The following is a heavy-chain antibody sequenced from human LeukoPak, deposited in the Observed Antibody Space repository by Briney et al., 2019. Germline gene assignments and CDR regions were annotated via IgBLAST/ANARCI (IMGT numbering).Heavy chain of an antibody. J-gene: IGHJ4*02. D-gene: IGHD3-22*01. Sequence: PSETLSLTCTVSGGSISSSSYYWGWIRQPPGKGLEWIGSIYYSGSTYYNPSLKSRVTISVDTSKNQFSLKLSSVTAADTAVYYCARTRLGDHYFDYWGQGTLVTVSS. V-gene: IGHV4-39*01. CDR1: GGSISSSSYY. CDR2: IYYSGST. CDR3: ARTRLGDHYFDY.